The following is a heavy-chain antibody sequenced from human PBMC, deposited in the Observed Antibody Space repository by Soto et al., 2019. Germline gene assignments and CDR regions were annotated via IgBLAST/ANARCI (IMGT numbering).Heavy chain of an antibody. CDR3: AGVGDGLGLGQAFDP. J-gene: IGHJ5*02. CDR2: ISHTATET. D-gene: IGHD2-21*01. Sequence: QGQLMESGGGVVLPGKSLRLSCAASGLPFSGYAMHWVRQAPGTGLEWVASISHTATETFYADSVKGRFTISRDDYKKMLFLQMNNLGPGDRGVYHCAGVGDGLGLGQAFDPWGQGPLVTVSS. V-gene: IGHV3-30-3*01. CDR1: GLPFSGYA.